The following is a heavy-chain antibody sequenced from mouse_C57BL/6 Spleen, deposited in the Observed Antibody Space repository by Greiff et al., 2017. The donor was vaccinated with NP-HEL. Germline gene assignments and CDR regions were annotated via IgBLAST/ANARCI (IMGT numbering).Heavy chain of an antibody. V-gene: IGHV1-82*01. Sequence: VHLVESGPELVKPGASVKISCKASGYAFSSSWMNWVKQRPGKGLEWIGRIYPGDGDTNYNGKFKGKATLTADKSSSTAYMQLSSLTSEDSAVYFCGWDDWYFDVWGTGTTVTVSS. D-gene: IGHD4-1*01. CDR1: GYAFSSSW. CDR3: GWDDWYFDV. J-gene: IGHJ1*03. CDR2: IYPGDGDT.